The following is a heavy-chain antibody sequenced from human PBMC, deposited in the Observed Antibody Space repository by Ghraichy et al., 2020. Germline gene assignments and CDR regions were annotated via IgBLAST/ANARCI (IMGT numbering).Heavy chain of an antibody. J-gene: IGHJ4*02. D-gene: IGHD5-18*01. CDR1: GGSINTSY. CDR2: IHYSGST. Sequence: SETLSLTCTVSGGSINTSYWSWIRQPPGKGLEWIGYIHYSGSTKYSPSLKSRVTISSDTSKNQFSLRLSSVTAADTAIYYCAGSVDTAMYVYDHWGQGTLVIVST. CDR3: AGSVDTAMYVYDH. V-gene: IGHV4-59*01.